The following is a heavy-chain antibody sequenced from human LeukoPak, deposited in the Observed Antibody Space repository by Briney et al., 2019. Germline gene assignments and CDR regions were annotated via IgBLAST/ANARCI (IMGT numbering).Heavy chain of an antibody. Sequence: GGSLRLSCAASGFTFSSYSMNWVRQAPGKGLEWVSSISSSSSYIYYADSVKGRFTISRDNAKNSLYLQMNSLRAEDTAVYYCARPPTYYYYYYMDVWGKGTTITVSS. J-gene: IGHJ6*03. CDR3: ARPPTYYYYYYMDV. CDR1: GFTFSSYS. V-gene: IGHV3-21*01. CDR2: ISSSSSYI.